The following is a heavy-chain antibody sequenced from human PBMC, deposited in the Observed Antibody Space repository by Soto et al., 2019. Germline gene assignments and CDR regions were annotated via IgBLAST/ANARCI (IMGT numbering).Heavy chain of an antibody. V-gene: IGHV4-30-2*01. CDR2: IYHSGST. J-gene: IGHJ4*02. CDR1: GGSISSGGYS. D-gene: IGHD3-10*01. CDR3: ARENNVLPGGYFDY. Sequence: TSETLSLTCAVSGGSISSGGYSWSWIRQPPGKGLEWIGYIYHSGSTYYNPSLKSRVTISVDRSKNQFSLKLGSVTAADTAVYYCARENNVLPGGYFDYWGQGTLVTVSS.